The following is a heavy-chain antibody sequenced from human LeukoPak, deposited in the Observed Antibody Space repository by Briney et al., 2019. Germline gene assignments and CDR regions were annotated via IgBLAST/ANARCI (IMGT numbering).Heavy chain of an antibody. D-gene: IGHD3-10*02. Sequence: GGSLRLSCAASGFTFSSYEMNWVRQAPGKGLEWVSGSNWNGGSTGYADSVKGRFTISRDNAKNSLYLQMNGLRAEDTALYYCARGYFVRNDYWGQGTLVTVSS. V-gene: IGHV3-20*04. CDR1: GFTFSSYE. CDR3: ARGYFVRNDY. CDR2: SNWNGGST. J-gene: IGHJ4*02.